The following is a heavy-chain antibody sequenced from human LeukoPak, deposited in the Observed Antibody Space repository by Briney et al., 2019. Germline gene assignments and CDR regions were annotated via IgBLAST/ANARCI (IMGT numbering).Heavy chain of an antibody. J-gene: IGHJ4*02. CDR3: ARESPTVYRSYRYFDY. D-gene: IGHD3-10*01. Sequence: SETLSLTCTVSGGSVSRSYYYWGWIRQPPGKGLEWIGNIYYSGSAYYNPSLKSRVTISVDTSKNQFSLKVTSVTAADTAVYYCARESPTVYRSYRYFDYWGQGTLVTVSS. V-gene: IGHV4-39*07. CDR1: GGSVSRSYYY. CDR2: IYYSGSA.